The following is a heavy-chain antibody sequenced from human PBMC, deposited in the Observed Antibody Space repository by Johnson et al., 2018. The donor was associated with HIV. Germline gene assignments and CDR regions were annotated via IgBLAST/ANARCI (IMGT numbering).Heavy chain of an antibody. D-gene: IGHD2/OR15-2a*01. CDR3: VRGRIEDLTEGGFDI. Sequence: QVHLVESGGGLVQPGGSLRLSCAASGFSFSDYYMTWIRQAPGKGLEWVAFIRYDGSKEYYADSVKGRFTISRDNSNNTLHLQMSSLRAEDTAIYYCVRGRIEDLTEGGFDIWGQGTRVIVSS. CDR2: IRYDGSKE. J-gene: IGHJ3*02. V-gene: IGHV3-30*02. CDR1: GFSFSDYY.